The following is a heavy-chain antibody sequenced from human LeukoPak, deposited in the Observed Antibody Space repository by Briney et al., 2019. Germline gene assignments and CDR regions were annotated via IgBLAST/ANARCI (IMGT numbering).Heavy chain of an antibody. CDR2: IYPGDSDT. V-gene: IGHV5-51*01. CDR1: GYSFTTYW. J-gene: IGHJ3*01. Sequence: GESLKISCKTSGYSFTTYWIDWVRQMPGKGLEWMGIIYPGDSDTTYSPSFQGQVTISVDKSTSTAYLQWTSLKASDTAMYYCARHQSGRRYDALAVWGQGTMVTVSS. CDR3: ARHQSGRRYDALAV. D-gene: IGHD3-3*01.